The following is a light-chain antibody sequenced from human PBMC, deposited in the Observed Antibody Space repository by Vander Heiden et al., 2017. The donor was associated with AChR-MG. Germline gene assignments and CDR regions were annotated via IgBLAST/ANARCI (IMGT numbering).Light chain of an antibody. CDR1: QSVNNN. V-gene: IGKV3-15*01. CDR2: DAS. Sequence: EIVMTQSPATLSVSPGDTATLSCRASQSVNNNLAWYQQKPGQTPRLLIFDASTRAPSIPARFSGSGSGTEFTLTISSLQSEDFAVYYCQQYNNWPPITFGQGTRLEIK. J-gene: IGKJ5*01. CDR3: QQYNNWPPIT.